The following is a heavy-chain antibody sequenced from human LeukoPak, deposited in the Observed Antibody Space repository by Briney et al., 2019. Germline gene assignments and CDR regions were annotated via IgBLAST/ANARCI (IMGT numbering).Heavy chain of an antibody. J-gene: IGHJ4*02. CDR1: GGSISSYY. CDR2: ISWNSGSI. D-gene: IGHD5-18*01. Sequence: LSLTCTVSGGSISSYYWSWIRQPPGKGLEWVSGISWNSGSIGYADSVKGRFTISRDNAKNSLYLQMNSLRAEDTALYYCAKGDTAMAALPQFDYWGQGTLVTVSS. V-gene: IGHV3-9*01. CDR3: AKGDTAMAALPQFDY.